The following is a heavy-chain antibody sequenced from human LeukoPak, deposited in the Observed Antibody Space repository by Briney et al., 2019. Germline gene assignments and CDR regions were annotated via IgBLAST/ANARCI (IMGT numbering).Heavy chain of an antibody. D-gene: IGHD3-3*01. CDR3: VRAGLGVTTFDY. CDR1: GGSISSGDYY. Sequence: SQTLSLTCTVSGGSISSGDYYWSWIRQPPGKGLEWIGYIYYSGSTYYNPSLKSRVTISVDTSKNQFSLKLSSVTAADTAVYYCVRAGLGVTTFDYWGQGTLVTVSS. CDR2: IYYSGST. V-gene: IGHV4-30-4*01. J-gene: IGHJ4*02.